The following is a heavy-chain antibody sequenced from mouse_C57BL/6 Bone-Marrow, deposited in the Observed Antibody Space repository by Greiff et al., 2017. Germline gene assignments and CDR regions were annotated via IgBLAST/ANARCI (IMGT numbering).Heavy chain of an antibody. Sequence: EVQLQQSGPELVKPGASVKIPCKASGYTFTDYSMDWVKQSHGKSLEWIGDINPNNGGTIYNQKFKGKATLTVDKSSSTAYMELRSLTSEDTAVYYCARGSYDWYFDVWGTGTTVTVSS. CDR1: GYTFTDYS. V-gene: IGHV1-18*01. CDR3: ARGSYDWYFDV. CDR2: INPNNGGT. D-gene: IGHD1-1*02. J-gene: IGHJ1*03.